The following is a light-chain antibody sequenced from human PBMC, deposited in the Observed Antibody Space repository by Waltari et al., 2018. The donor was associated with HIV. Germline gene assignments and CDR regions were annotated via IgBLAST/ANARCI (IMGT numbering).Light chain of an antibody. CDR1: SSNIGRNY. CDR3: AAWDDSLSAWV. Sequence: QSVLTQPPSASGTPGPRAPISCSGSSSNIGRNYVYWYQTFPGTAPKLLIYRHNRRPSGVPDRFSGSKSGTSASLAISGLRSEDEADYYCAAWDDSLSAWVFGGGTKLTVL. J-gene: IGLJ3*02. CDR2: RHN. V-gene: IGLV1-47*01.